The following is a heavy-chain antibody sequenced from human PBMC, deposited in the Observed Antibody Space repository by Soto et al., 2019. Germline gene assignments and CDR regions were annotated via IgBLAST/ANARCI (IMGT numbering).Heavy chain of an antibody. V-gene: IGHV6-1*01. CDR1: GDSVSSNSAA. Sequence: PSQTLSLTCAISGDSVSSNSAAWNWVRQSPSRGLEWLGRTYYRSKWYDDYAVSVKSRITINPGTSKNQFSLHLNSVTPEDTAVYYCARGAGRGSCSGNPGGSPSNYYGMDVWGRGTTVTVSS. J-gene: IGHJ6*02. CDR2: TYYRSKWYD. D-gene: IGHD2-15*01. CDR3: ARGAGRGSCSGNPGGSPSNYYGMDV.